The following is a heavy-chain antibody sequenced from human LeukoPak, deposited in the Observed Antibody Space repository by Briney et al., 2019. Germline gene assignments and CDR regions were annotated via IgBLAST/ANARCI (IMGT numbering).Heavy chain of an antibody. J-gene: IGHJ3*02. CDR3: ARGSPVEAFDI. V-gene: IGHV4-61*02. CDR2: IYITGST. D-gene: IGHD5-24*01. CDR1: AGSINTGDYH. Sequence: SETLSLTCTVSAGSINTGDYHWSWRRLPAETGLEWIGLIYITGSTNYNPSLKSRVTMSVDTSKNQFSLRLNSMTAADPAVYYCARGSPVEAFDIWGQGTMVTVSS.